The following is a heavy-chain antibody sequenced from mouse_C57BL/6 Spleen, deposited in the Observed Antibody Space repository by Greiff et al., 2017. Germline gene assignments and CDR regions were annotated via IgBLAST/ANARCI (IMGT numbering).Heavy chain of an antibody. Sequence: QVQLQQPGAELVRPGTSVKLSCKASGYTFTSYWMNWVKQRPGQGLEWIGVIDPSDSYTNYNQKFKGKATLTVDTSSSTAYMQLSSLTSEDSAVYYCEILRVYAMDYWGQGTSVTVSS. D-gene: IGHD1-1*01. CDR3: EILRVYAMDY. J-gene: IGHJ4*01. CDR2: IDPSDSYT. V-gene: IGHV1-59*01. CDR1: GYTFTSYW.